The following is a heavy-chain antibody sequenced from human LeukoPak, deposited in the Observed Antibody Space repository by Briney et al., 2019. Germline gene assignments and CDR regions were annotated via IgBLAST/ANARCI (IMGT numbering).Heavy chain of an antibody. CDR3: ARSYGSSTYNWFDP. CDR2: IYTSGST. J-gene: IGHJ5*02. Sequence: PSETLSLTCTVSGGSISSYYWSWIRQPAGKGLEWIGRIYTSGSTNYNPSLKSRVTMSVDTSKNQFSLKLSSVTAADAAVYYCARSYGSSTYNWFDPWGQGTLVTVSS. V-gene: IGHV4-4*07. D-gene: IGHD6-19*01. CDR1: GGSISSYY.